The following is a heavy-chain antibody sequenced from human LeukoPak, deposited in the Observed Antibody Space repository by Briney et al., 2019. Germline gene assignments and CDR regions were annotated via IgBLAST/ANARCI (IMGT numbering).Heavy chain of an antibody. V-gene: IGHV7-4-1*02. D-gene: IGHD6-19*01. CDR2: TNANTGNP. J-gene: IGHJ3*02. Sequence: ASVKVSCKASGYSFTNHAMNWVRQAPGQGLEWMGWTNANTGNPTYAQGFTGRLVFSLDTSVSTAFLQISSLKAEDTAVYFCARVSTVADNVFDIWGQGTMVTVSS. CDR3: ARVSTVADNVFDI. CDR1: GYSFTNHA.